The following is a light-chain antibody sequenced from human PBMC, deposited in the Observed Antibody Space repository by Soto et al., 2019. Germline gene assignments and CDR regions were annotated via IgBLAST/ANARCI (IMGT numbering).Light chain of an antibody. V-gene: IGKV3-11*01. J-gene: IGKJ3*01. Sequence: TQSPSSLSASVGDRVTITCRASQNIRDNLAWYQQKPGQAPRLLIYAASNRATGFPARFSGSGSRTDFTLTITSLEPEDFAVYYCQQRSNWPFTFGPGTKVDIK. CDR2: AAS. CDR3: QQRSNWPFT. CDR1: QNIRDN.